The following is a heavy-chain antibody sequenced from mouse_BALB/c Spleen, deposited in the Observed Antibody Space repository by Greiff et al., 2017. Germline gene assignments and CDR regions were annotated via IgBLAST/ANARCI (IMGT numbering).Heavy chain of an antibody. CDR3: TRYGSSSFAY. D-gene: IGHD1-1*01. CDR1: GFTFSSYT. Sequence: EVKLVESGGGLVKPGGSLKLSCAASGFTFSSYTMSWVRQTPEKRLEWVATISSGGSYTYYPDSVKGRFTISRDNAKNTLYLQMSSLKSEDTAMYYCTRYGSSSFAYWGQGTLVTVSA. J-gene: IGHJ3*01. V-gene: IGHV5-6-4*01. CDR2: ISSGGSYT.